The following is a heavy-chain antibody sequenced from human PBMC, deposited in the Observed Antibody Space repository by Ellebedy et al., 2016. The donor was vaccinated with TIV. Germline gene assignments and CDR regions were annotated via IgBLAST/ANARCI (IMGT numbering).Heavy chain of an antibody. D-gene: IGHD4-17*01. CDR3: ATDGSYGDYRSPTHAFEM. CDR1: GFSFRSYW. CDR2: INQVGSQK. Sequence: GGSLRLSCAVSGFSFRSYWMTWVRQAPGKGLEWVANINQVGSQKYYVDSVKGRFTISRDNAKNSLYLQMNSLRAEDTAMYYCATDGSYGDYRSPTHAFEMWGQGTVVTVSS. J-gene: IGHJ3*02. V-gene: IGHV3-7*04.